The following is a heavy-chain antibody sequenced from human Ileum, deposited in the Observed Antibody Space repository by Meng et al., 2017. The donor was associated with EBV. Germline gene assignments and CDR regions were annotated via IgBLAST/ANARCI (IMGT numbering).Heavy chain of an antibody. D-gene: IGHD3-16*01. V-gene: IGHV4-4*02. CDR1: GVSFSGSDW. CDR3: ARDAFQYASGIPAH. J-gene: IGHJ4*02. CDR2: VYPSGTP. Sequence: GPKRVRPSGTLLRTCTVSGVSFSGSDWWSWVRQSPEKGLEWIGEVYPSGTPYYNPSLKSRVTISLDKSRNQFSLNLIHVTAADAAVYYCARDAFQYASGIPAHWGQGTLVTVSS.